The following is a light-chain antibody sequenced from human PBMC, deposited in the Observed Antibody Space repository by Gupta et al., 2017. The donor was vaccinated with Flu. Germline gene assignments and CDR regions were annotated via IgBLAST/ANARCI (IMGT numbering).Light chain of an antibody. CDR2: GAT. J-gene: IGKJ2*01. V-gene: IGKV1-39*01. CDR3: QQSYSTPFT. CDR1: QTIGIY. Sequence: IPLSQSPSSLSASVGVSVTLTCRSSQTIGIYLSWYQKTPGKAPNLLIYGATSLQSGVPSRCSGSGSGTDFTLTSSRLQPEDFATYYCQQSYSTPFTFGQGTKVEIK.